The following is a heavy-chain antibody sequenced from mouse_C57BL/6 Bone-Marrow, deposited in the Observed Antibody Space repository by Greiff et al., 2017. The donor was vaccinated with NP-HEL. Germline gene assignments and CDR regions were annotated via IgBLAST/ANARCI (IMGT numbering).Heavy chain of an antibody. J-gene: IGHJ3*01. D-gene: IGHD3-3*01. V-gene: IGHV1-55*01. Sequence: QVQLQQPGAELVKPGASVKMSCKASGYTFTSYWITWVKQRPGQGLEWIGDIYPGSGSTNYNEKFKGKATLTVDTSSSTAYMQLSSLTSEDSAVYYSARRMLDVLGIACWGHGTMVTVS. CDR2: IYPGSGST. CDR3: ARRMLDVLGIAC. CDR1: GYTFTSYW.